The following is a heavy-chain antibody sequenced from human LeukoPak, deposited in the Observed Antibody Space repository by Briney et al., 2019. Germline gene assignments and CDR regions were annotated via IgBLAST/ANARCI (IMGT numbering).Heavy chain of an antibody. CDR3: ARAPRTAANFDY. CDR1: GFTFSNYW. D-gene: IGHD6-13*01. Sequence: GGSLRLSCAASGFTFSNYWMHWVRQAPGKGPVWVSRINTDGNITTYADSVKGRFTISRDNSKNTLYLQMNSLRAEDTAVYYCARAPRTAANFDYWGQGTLVTVSS. CDR2: INTDGNIT. J-gene: IGHJ4*02. V-gene: IGHV3-74*01.